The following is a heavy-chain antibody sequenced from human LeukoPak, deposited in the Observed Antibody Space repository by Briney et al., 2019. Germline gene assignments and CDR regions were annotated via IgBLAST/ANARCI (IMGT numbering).Heavy chain of an antibody. CDR1: GFTFDDYA. CDR3: VKDTIAAAGTWRGGGDFQH. Sequence: GGSLRLSCAASGFTFDDYAMHWVRQAPGKGLEWVSGISWNSGSIGYADSVKGRFTISRDNAKNSLYLQMNSLRAEDTALYYCVKDTIAAAGTWRGGGDFQHWGQGTLVTVSS. V-gene: IGHV3-9*01. D-gene: IGHD6-13*01. CDR2: ISWNSGSI. J-gene: IGHJ1*01.